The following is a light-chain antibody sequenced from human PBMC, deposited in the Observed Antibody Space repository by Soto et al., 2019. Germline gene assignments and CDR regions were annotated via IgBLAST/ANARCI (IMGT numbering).Light chain of an antibody. CDR1: SSDVGGYYY. V-gene: IGLV2-11*01. CDR3: CSYAGTYAFYV. J-gene: IGLJ1*01. CDR2: DVN. Sequence: QSALTQPRSVSGSPGQSVTISCTGTSSDVGGYYYVSWYQQHPGKAPKLMIYDVNKRPSGVPDRFSASKSGITASVTISGLQAEDEADYYCCSYAGTYAFYVFGTGTKLTVL.